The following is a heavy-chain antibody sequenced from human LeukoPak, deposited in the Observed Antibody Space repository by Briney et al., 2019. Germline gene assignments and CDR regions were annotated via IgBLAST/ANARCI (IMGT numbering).Heavy chain of an antibody. J-gene: IGHJ5*02. D-gene: IGHD6-19*01. Sequence: AGGSLRLSCAALGSPSGTYNWHWAGQPTGKGLDWFSPIGTAGDTYYPGSVKGRFTISRENAKNSLYLQINSLRAGDTAVYYCARASGYSSGWYWFDPWGQGTLVTVSS. V-gene: IGHV3-13*01. CDR3: ARASGYSSGWYWFDP. CDR2: IGTAGDT. CDR1: GSPSGTYN.